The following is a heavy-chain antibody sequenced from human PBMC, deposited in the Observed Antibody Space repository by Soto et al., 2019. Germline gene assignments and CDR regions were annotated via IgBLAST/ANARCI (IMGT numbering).Heavy chain of an antibody. CDR3: ARETHARRAFAI. CDR1: GGTFSSYA. CDR2: IIPIFGTA. Sequence: SVKVSCKASGGTFSSYAISWVRQAPGQGLEWMGGIIPIFGTANYAQKFQGRVTITADESTSTAYMELRSLRSDDTAVYYCARETHARRAFAIWGQGTMVTVSS. J-gene: IGHJ3*02. V-gene: IGHV1-69*13.